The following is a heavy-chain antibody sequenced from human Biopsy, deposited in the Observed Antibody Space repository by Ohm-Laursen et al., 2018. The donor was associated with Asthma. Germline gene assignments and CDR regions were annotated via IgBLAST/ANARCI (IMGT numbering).Heavy chain of an antibody. J-gene: IGHJ3*01. CDR2: VNTGNGDT. D-gene: IGHD3-9*01. V-gene: IGHV1-3*04. CDR1: GYNFISFA. CDR3: ARTYYDFLTGQVKDAFGV. Sequence: ASVKVSCKASGYNFISFAIHWVRQAPGQRLEWMGWVNTGNGDTKYSQKFQGRVTITRDTSASTAYMELRSLRSEDTATYYCARTYYDFLTGQVKDAFGVWGQGTMATVSS.